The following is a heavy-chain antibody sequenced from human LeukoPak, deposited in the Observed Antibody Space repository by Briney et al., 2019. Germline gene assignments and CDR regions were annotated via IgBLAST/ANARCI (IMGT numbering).Heavy chain of an antibody. CDR3: ASGIYGGYWFDP. Sequence: SETLSLTCTVSGGSISSGGYYWSWIRQHPGKGLEWTGYIYYSGSTYYNPSLKSRVTISVDTSKNQFSLKLSSVTAADTAVYYCASGIYGGYWFDPWGQGTLVTVSS. V-gene: IGHV4-31*03. J-gene: IGHJ5*02. CDR2: IYYSGST. CDR1: GGSISSGGYY. D-gene: IGHD4-23*01.